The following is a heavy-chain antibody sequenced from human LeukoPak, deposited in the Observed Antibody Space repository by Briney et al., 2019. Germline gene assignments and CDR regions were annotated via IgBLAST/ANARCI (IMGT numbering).Heavy chain of an antibody. J-gene: IGHJ4*02. CDR3: ARDKKSGESSEIDY. CDR1: GFTFSNYW. CDR2: INRDGSTT. Sequence: GGSPRLSCAASGFTFSNYWVHWVRQAPGKGLVWVSRINRDGSTTKYADSMKGRFTVSRDNAKNTLNLQMNSLRAEDTAVYYCARDKKSGESSEIDYWGQGTLVTVSS. V-gene: IGHV3-74*03. D-gene: IGHD3-10*01.